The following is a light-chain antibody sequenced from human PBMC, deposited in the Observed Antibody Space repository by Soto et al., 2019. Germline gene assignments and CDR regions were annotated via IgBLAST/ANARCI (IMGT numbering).Light chain of an antibody. Sequence: EIVRTQSPATLSVSPGERATLTCRARQTGGTSLACYQQKPGQAPRLLIDVASTRATAVPSRFSGSGSGTEFALTISSLQSEDFAVYYCQQHNAWPLTVGGGTKVEIK. V-gene: IGKV3-15*01. J-gene: IGKJ4*01. CDR2: VAS. CDR3: QQHNAWPLT. CDR1: QTGGTS.